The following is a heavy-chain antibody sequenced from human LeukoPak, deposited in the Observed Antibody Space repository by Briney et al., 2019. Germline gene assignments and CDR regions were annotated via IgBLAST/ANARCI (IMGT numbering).Heavy chain of an antibody. J-gene: IGHJ5*02. CDR1: GGSISSYY. Sequence: PSETLSLTCTVSGGSISSYYWSWIRQPPGKGLEWIGYIYYSGSTNYNPSLKSRVTISVDTSKNQFSLKLSSVTAADTAVYYCAGEAQPTGYSNWFDPWGQGTLVTVSS. CDR3: AGEAQPTGYSNWFDP. V-gene: IGHV4-59*01. CDR2: IYYSGST. D-gene: IGHD3-9*01.